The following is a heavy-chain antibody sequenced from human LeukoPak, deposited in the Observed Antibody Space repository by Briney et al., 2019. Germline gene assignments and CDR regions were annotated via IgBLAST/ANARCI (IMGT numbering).Heavy chain of an antibody. CDR2: MNPNSGNT. Sequence: GASVKASCKASGYTFTSCDINWVRQATGQGLEWMGWMNPNSGNTGYAQKFQGRVTITRNTSISTAYMELSSLRSEDTAVYYCARVRGSTSPKGWFDPWGQGTLVTVSS. V-gene: IGHV1-8*03. CDR1: GYTFTSCD. J-gene: IGHJ5*02. CDR3: ARVRGSTSPKGWFDP. D-gene: IGHD2-2*01.